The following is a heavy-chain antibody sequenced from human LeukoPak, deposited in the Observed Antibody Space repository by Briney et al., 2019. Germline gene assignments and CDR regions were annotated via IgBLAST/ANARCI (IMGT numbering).Heavy chain of an antibody. CDR1: GFTFSSYG. CDR2: IWYDGSNK. V-gene: IGHV3-33*01. J-gene: IGHJ4*02. CDR3: ARAPYCSGGSCYYGGRGYFDY. D-gene: IGHD2-15*01. Sequence: GGSLRLPCAASGFTFSSYGMHWVRQAPGKGLEWVAVIWYDGSNKYYADSVKGRFTISRDNSKNTLYLQMNSLRAEDTAVYYCARAPYCSGGSCYYGGRGYFDYWGQGTLVTVSS.